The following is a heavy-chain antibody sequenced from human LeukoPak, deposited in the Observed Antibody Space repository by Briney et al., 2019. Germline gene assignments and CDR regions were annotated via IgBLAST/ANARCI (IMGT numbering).Heavy chain of an antibody. V-gene: IGHV1-2*02. CDR2: INPYSGDT. CDR1: GYTFSGYY. J-gene: IGHJ4*02. CDR3: AREGRQGAGGLYYFDY. Sequence: ASVKLSCKASGYTFSGYYMNWVRQAPGLGGEGRGWINPYSGDTHYAQTFQGRVIVTRDTSISTAYIELSRLKSDGTAVYYWAREGRQGAGGLYYFDYWGQETLVTVSS. D-gene: IGHD1-26*01.